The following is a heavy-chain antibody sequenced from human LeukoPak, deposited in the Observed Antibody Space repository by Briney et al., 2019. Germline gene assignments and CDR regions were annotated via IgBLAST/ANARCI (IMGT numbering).Heavy chain of an antibody. CDR2: ISHDGII. D-gene: IGHD5-24*01. Sequence: GGSLRLSCETAGFTYSSYVMHWVRRTRGKGLVWVSRISHDGIISYADSVKGRFTISRDNAKNTLILQMNSLRVEDTAVYYCARDWVYKIDYWGRGTLVTVSS. V-gene: IGHV3-74*01. J-gene: IGHJ4*02. CDR1: GFTYSSYV. CDR3: ARDWVYKIDY.